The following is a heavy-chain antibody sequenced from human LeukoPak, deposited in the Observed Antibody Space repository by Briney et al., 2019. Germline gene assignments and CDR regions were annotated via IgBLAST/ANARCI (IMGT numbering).Heavy chain of an antibody. CDR1: GDSVSSNSAA. D-gene: IGHD1-7*01. CDR3: ARSGGTAIGNYERATFDY. Sequence: PSQTLSLTCDISGDSVSSNSAAWNWITQSPSRGLEWLGRTFYRSKWYNEYEVSLKSRLTIHADTSKNHFSLQLNSVTPEVTAVYYCARSGGTAIGNYERATFDYWGQGTLVTVSS. V-gene: IGHV6-1*01. CDR2: TFYRSKWYN. J-gene: IGHJ4*02.